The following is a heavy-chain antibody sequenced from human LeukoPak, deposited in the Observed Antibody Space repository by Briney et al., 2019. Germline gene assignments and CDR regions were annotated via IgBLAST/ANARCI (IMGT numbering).Heavy chain of an antibody. V-gene: IGHV4-59*12. CDR2: VHLDGRT. CDR3: AREGGFYRPLDY. CDR1: GGSIFTDY. D-gene: IGHD3-3*01. J-gene: IGHJ4*02. Sequence: SETLSLTCSVSGGSIFTDYWIWIRQPPGKGLEWIGEVHLDGRTNYNPSLKSRLIMSVDLPENHISLKLTSVTAADTAVYYCAREGGFYRPLDYSGQGTLVTVSS.